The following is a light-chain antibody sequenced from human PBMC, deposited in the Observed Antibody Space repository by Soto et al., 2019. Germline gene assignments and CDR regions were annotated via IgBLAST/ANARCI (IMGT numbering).Light chain of an antibody. CDR3: QQNYRATWT. CDR2: TAS. J-gene: IGKJ1*01. V-gene: IGKV1-39*01. CDR1: QSITTY. Sequence: DIQITQSPSSLSASLGDRVTITCQASQSITTYLNWYRQKPGKAPKLLIDTASTLQSGVPSRFSGSGSETDFTLTSSSLQPEDFATYSGQQNYRATWTFGQGTKVEIK.